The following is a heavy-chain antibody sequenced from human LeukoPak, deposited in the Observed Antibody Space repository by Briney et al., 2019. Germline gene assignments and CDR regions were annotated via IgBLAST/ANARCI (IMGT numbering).Heavy chain of an antibody. V-gene: IGHV1-69*05. CDR2: IIPIFGTA. D-gene: IGHD2-2*01. CDR3: ARDIVVVSAASGWFDP. J-gene: IGHJ5*02. CDR1: GGTFSSYA. Sequence: SVKVSCKASGGTFSSYAISWVRQAPGQGLEWMGGIIPIFGTANYAQKFQGRVTITTDESTSTAYMELSSLRSEDTAVYYCARDIVVVSAASGWFDPWGQGTLVTVSS.